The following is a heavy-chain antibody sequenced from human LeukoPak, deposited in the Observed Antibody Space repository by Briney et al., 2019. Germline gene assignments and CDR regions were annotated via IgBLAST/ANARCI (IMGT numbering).Heavy chain of an antibody. CDR2: ISYDGSNK. Sequence: GGSLRLSCAASGFTFSSYGMHWVRQAPGKGLEWVAVISYDGSNKYYADSVKGRFTISRDNSKNTLYLQMNSLRAEDTAVYYCANWAGAPGGYFSGPLDYWGQGTLVTVSS. J-gene: IGHJ4*02. CDR3: ANWAGAPGGYFSGPLDY. D-gene: IGHD2-15*01. V-gene: IGHV3-30*18. CDR1: GFTFSSYG.